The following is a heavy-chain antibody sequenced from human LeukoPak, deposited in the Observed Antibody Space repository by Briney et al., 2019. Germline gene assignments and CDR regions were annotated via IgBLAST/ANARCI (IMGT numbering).Heavy chain of an antibody. D-gene: IGHD2-15*01. CDR2: ISGSDGTT. Sequence: GGSLRLSCAASGFTFSSYAMSWVRQAPGKGLEWVSAISGSDGTTYYADSVKGRFTISRDNSKNTLYLQMNSLRADDTAVYYCAKSGRYCSAGSCYQEASLDYWGQGALVTVSS. J-gene: IGHJ4*02. CDR3: AKSGRYCSAGSCYQEASLDY. V-gene: IGHV3-23*01. CDR1: GFTFSSYA.